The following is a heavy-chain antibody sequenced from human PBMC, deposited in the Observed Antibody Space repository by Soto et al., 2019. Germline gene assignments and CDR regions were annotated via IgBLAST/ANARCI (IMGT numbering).Heavy chain of an antibody. CDR3: ATDSSGYELKAFDI. Sequence: ASVKVSCKASGYTFTGYYMHWVRQAPGQGLEWMGWINPNSGGTNYAQKFQGRVTMTRDTSTSTAYMELSSLRSEDTAVYYCATDSSGYELKAFDIWGQGTMVTVSS. J-gene: IGHJ3*02. D-gene: IGHD3-22*01. CDR1: GYTFTGYY. CDR2: INPNSGGT. V-gene: IGHV1-2*02.